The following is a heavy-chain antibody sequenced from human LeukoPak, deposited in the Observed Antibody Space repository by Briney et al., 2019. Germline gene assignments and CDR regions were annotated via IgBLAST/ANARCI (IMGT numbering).Heavy chain of an antibody. CDR1: GGSISSYY. Sequence: SETLSLTCTVSGGSISSYYWSWIRQPPGKGLEWIGYIYYSGSTNYNPSLKSRVTISVDTSKNQFSLKLSSVTAADTAVYYGARDGEYSGSSSYYHYMDVWGKGTTVTVSS. CDR3: ARDGEYSGSSSYYHYMDV. V-gene: IGHV4-59*01. CDR2: IYYSGST. J-gene: IGHJ6*03. D-gene: IGHD6-6*01.